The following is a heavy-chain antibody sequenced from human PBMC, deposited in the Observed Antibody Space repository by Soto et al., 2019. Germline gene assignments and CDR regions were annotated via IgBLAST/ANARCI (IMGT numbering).Heavy chain of an antibody. J-gene: IGHJ4*02. CDR3: TTDYGSGRYFSDY. CDR2: IKSKTDGGTT. D-gene: IGHD3-10*01. CDR1: GFTFSNAW. Sequence: GSLRLSCAASGFTFSNAWMSWVRQAPGKGLEWVGRIKSKTDGGTTDYAAPVKGRFTISRDDSKNTLYLQMNSLKTEDTAVYYCTTDYGSGRYFSDYWGQGTLVTVSS. V-gene: IGHV3-15*01.